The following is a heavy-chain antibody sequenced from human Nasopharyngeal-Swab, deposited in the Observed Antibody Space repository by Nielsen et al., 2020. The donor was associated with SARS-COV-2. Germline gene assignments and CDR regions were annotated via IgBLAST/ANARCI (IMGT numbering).Heavy chain of an antibody. V-gene: IGHV1-69*13. J-gene: IGHJ6*03. D-gene: IGHD1-1*01. Sequence: SLKISCNASGGTFISYAISWLRHAPGQGLEWMGGIIPMFGTPSYSQKFQGRVTITAVEFTSTAYMELSSLRSEDTAVYYCARDQTGTGYYYYYMDVWGKGTTVTVSS. CDR3: ARDQTGTGYYYYYMDV. CDR2: IIPMFGTP. CDR1: GGTFISYA.